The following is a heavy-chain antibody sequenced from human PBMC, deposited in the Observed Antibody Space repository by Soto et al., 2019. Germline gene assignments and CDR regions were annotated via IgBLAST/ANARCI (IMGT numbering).Heavy chain of an antibody. CDR2: IHSSGST. CDR1: GGSISSGDNY. J-gene: IGHJ4*02. V-gene: IGHV4-30-4*01. Sequence: QVQLQESGPGLVKPSQTLSLTCSISGGSISSGDNYWSWIRQPPGKGLEWIGYIHSSGSTFYNPSLKSPVTFSIDTSKNQFSLKLSSVTAADTAVYSCARGTYFDSAWGTYRVGSSGCFDYWGQGTLVSVSS. D-gene: IGHD3-16*02. CDR3: ARGTYFDSAWGTYRVGSSGCFDY.